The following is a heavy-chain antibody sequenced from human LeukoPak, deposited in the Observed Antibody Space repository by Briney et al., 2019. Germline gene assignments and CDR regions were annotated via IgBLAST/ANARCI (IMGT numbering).Heavy chain of an antibody. J-gene: IGHJ4*02. D-gene: IGHD3-9*01. CDR1: GGTFSSYA. V-gene: IGHV1-69*04. CDR2: IIPILGIA. Sequence: GASVKVSCKASGGTFSSYAISWVRQAPGQGLEWMGRIIPILGIANYAQKFQGRVTITADKSTSTAYMELSSLRSEDTAVYYCARDDILTGYYGVDYWSQGTLVTVSS. CDR3: ARDDILTGYYGVDY.